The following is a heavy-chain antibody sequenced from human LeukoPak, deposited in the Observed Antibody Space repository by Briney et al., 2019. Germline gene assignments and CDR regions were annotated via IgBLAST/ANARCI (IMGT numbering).Heavy chain of an antibody. CDR2: INPSGGST. J-gene: IGHJ4*02. CDR3: AIPRPRPRDIVVVVAATYGFDY. CDR1: GYTFTSYY. V-gene: IGHV1-46*01. Sequence: ASVKVSCPASGYTFTSYYMHWVRQAPGQGLGWMGIINPSGGSTSYAQKFQGRVTMTRDTSTSTVYMELSSLRSEDTAVYYCAIPRPRPRDIVVVVAATYGFDYWGQGTLVTVSS. D-gene: IGHD2-15*01.